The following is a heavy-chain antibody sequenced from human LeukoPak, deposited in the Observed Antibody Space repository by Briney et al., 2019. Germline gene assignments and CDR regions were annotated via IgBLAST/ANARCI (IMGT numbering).Heavy chain of an antibody. J-gene: IGHJ4*02. D-gene: IGHD1-26*01. Sequence: ASVKVSCKASGGTFSSYAISWVRQAPGQGLEWMGGIIPNSGGTNYAQKFQGRVTMTRDTSISTAYMELSRLRSDDTAVYYCARAVGATTGIDYWGQGTLVTVSS. CDR2: IIPNSGGT. V-gene: IGHV1-2*02. CDR3: ARAVGATTGIDY. CDR1: GGTFSSYA.